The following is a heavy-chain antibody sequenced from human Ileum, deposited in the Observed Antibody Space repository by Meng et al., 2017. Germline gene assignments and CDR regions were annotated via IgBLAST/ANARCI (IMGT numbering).Heavy chain of an antibody. CDR1: GFNVNTNY. D-gene: IGHD4-17*01. Sequence: GESLKISCAVSGFNVNTNYMSWVRQAPGKGLEWVSGIYRSGSTYYRDSVEGRFAISRDNSKNTLNLEMNSLRPEDTAVYFCARGLAGDYVYPFDHWGQGTQVNVSS. V-gene: IGHV3-66*02. CDR3: ARGLAGDYVYPFDH. CDR2: IYRSGST. J-gene: IGHJ4*02.